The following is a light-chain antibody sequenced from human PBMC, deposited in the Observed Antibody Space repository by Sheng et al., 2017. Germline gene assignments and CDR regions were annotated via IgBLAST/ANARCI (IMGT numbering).Light chain of an antibody. J-gene: IGKJ3*01. CDR3: QQYATSPPT. Sequence: EIVLAQSPGTLSLSPGERATLSCRASQSISSSYLAWYQQKPGQAPRLLIYGASSRATGVPDRFSGSGSGTDFTLTISRLEPEDFAVFYCQQYATSPPTFDPGTIVDIK. CDR1: QSISSSY. V-gene: IGKV3-20*01. CDR2: GAS.